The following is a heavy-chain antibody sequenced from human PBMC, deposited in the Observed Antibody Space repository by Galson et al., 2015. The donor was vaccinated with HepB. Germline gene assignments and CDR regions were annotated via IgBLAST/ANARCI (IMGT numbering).Heavy chain of an antibody. CDR1: GGSISSSSYY. CDR2: IYYSGST. V-gene: IGHV4-39*07. CDR3: AKDVIAAAGTWDY. D-gene: IGHD6-13*01. J-gene: IGHJ4*02. Sequence: ETLSLTCTVSGGSISSSSYYWGWIRQPPGKGLEWIGSIYYSGSTYYNPSLKSRVTISVDTSKNQFSLKLSSVTAEDTAVYYCAKDVIAAAGTWDYWGQGTLVTVSS.